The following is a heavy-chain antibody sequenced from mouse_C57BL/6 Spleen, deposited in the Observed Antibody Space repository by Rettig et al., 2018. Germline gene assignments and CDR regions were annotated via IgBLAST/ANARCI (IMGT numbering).Heavy chain of an antibody. J-gene: IGHJ3*01. V-gene: IGHV2-6*01. CDR3: ASVYDGYAFAY. D-gene: IGHD2-3*01. Sequence: GSTNYNSALKSRLSISKDNSKSQVFLKMNSLQTDDTAMYYCASVYDGYAFAYWGQGTLVTVSA. CDR2: GST.